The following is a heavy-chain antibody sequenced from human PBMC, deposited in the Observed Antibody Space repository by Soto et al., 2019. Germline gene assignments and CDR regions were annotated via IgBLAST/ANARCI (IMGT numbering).Heavy chain of an antibody. CDR3: ARTGGGSGWPTFDY. J-gene: IGHJ4*01. Sequence: QVQLVQSGAEVKKPGSSVKVSCKASGGTFSSYTISWVRQAPGQGLEWMGRIIPILVIANYAQKCQGRVTITADKSTITAYMERSSLRSEDTAVYYCARTGGGSGWPTFDYWGHGTLVTVSS. D-gene: IGHD6-19*01. V-gene: IGHV1-69*02. CDR1: GGTFSSYT. CDR2: IIPILVIA.